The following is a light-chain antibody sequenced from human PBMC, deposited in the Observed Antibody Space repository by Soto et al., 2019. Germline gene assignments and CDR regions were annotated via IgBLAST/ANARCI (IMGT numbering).Light chain of an antibody. CDR2: GAS. V-gene: IGKV3-20*01. J-gene: IGKJ1*01. Sequence: EIVLTQSPGTLSLSPGERATLPCRASQNVDSNYLAWYQQKPGQAPRIIIFGASGRATGIPDRFSGSGSGTDFTLTISRLEPEDFAVYYCQQYGSLSWTFGQGTKVDIK. CDR1: QNVDSNY. CDR3: QQYGSLSWT.